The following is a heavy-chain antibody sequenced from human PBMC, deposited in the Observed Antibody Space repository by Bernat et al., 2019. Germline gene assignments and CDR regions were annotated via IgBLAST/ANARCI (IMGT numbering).Heavy chain of an antibody. CDR2: ISGSGGST. V-gene: IGHV3-23*01. J-gene: IGHJ3*02. CDR1: GFTFSSYA. CDR3: AKDPSYDSSGYRVAEDAFDI. Sequence: EVQLLESGGGLVQPGGSLRLSCAASGFTFSSYAMSWVRQAPGKGLEWVSAISGSGGSTYYADSVKGRFTISRDNSKNTLYLQMNSLRAEDTAVYYCAKDPSYDSSGYRVAEDAFDIWGQGTTVTVSS. D-gene: IGHD3-22*01.